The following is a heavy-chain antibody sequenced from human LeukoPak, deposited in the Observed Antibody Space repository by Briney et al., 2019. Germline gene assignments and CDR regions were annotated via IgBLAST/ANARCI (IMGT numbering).Heavy chain of an antibody. D-gene: IGHD6-19*01. V-gene: IGHV3-21*01. Sequence: GGSLRLSCVVSGFTFGSYSMNWVRLAPGKGLEWVSFISSSGGYIYYADSVKGRFTISRDNAKNSLYLQMNSLRAEDTAVYYCASQTPRRLPIAVADYFDYWGQGTLVTVSS. J-gene: IGHJ4*02. CDR2: ISSSGGYI. CDR3: ASQTPRRLPIAVADYFDY. CDR1: GFTFGSYS.